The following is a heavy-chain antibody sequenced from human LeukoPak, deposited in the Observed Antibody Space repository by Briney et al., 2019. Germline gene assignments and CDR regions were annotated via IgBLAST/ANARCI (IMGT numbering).Heavy chain of an antibody. Sequence: GASVKVSCKASGYTFTGYYMHWVRQAPGQGRELMGWIYPNSGGTNYAQKFQGRVTMTRDTSISTAYMELSRLRSDDTAVYYCARDPIQAYCGGDCYSDWFDPWGQGTLVTVSS. CDR2: IYPNSGGT. V-gene: IGHV1-2*02. CDR1: GYTFTGYY. CDR3: ARDPIQAYCGGDCYSDWFDP. J-gene: IGHJ5*02. D-gene: IGHD2-21*02.